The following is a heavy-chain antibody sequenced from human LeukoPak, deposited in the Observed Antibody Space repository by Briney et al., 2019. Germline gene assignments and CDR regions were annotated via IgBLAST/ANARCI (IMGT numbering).Heavy chain of an antibody. Sequence: PGGSLRLSCAASGFTFSSYAMSWVRQAPGKGLEWVSAISGSGGSTYYADSVKGRFTISRDNSKNTRYLQMNSLRAEDTAVYYCAKATAVAGVIDYWGQGTLVTVSS. J-gene: IGHJ4*02. CDR1: GFTFSSYA. D-gene: IGHD6-19*01. V-gene: IGHV3-23*01. CDR3: AKATAVAGVIDY. CDR2: ISGSGGST.